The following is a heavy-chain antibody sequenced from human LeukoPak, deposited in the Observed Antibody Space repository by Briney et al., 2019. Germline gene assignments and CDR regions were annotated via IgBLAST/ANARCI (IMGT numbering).Heavy chain of an antibody. V-gene: IGHV3-9*01. Sequence: GGSLRLSCAASGFTFDDYAMHWVRQTPGKGLEWVSGISWNSGSIGYADSVKGRFTISRDNAKNSLYLQMNSLRAEDTALYYCAKDSGYSGSCMDVWGKGTTVTVSS. D-gene: IGHD6-13*01. CDR3: AKDSGYSGSCMDV. J-gene: IGHJ6*03. CDR1: GFTFDDYA. CDR2: ISWNSGSI.